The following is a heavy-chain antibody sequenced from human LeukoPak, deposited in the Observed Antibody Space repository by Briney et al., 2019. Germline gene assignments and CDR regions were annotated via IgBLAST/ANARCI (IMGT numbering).Heavy chain of an antibody. Sequence: ASVKVSCKASGFTFTSYDINWVRQATGQGLEWMGWMNPNSGNTGYAQKFQGRVTMTRNTSISTAYMGLSSLRSDDTAVYYGARCIVGSCYSEAGGGFDYWGQGTLVTVSS. D-gene: IGHD2-15*01. CDR2: MNPNSGNT. V-gene: IGHV1-8*01. CDR3: ARCIVGSCYSEAGGGFDY. J-gene: IGHJ4*02. CDR1: GFTFTSYD.